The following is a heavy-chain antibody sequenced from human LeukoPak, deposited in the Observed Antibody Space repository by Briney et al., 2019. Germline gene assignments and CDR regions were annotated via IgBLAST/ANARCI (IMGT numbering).Heavy chain of an antibody. CDR1: GDSISSSNYY. D-gene: IGHD5/OR15-5a*01. Sequence: SETLSLTCTVSGDSISSSNYYWGWIRQPPGEGLEWIGSIYYSGSTYYNPSLKSRVTISLDTSNNQVSLKLNSVTAADTAVYYCARDKSRNWFDPWGQGTLVTVSS. J-gene: IGHJ5*02. V-gene: IGHV4-39*07. CDR2: IYYSGST. CDR3: ARDKSRNWFDP.